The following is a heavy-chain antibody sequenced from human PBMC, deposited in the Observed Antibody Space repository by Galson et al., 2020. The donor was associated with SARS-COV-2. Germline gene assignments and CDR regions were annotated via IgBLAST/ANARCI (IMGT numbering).Heavy chain of an antibody. CDR3: AGGPLCNSTSCPTSDAFGI. V-gene: IGHV3-13*01. CDR1: GFTFSHYD. J-gene: IGHJ3*02. Sequence: GGSLRLSCAASGFTFSHYDMHWVRQATGKGLEWVSTIGTSSDTFYPDSVKGRFTISRENAKNSFFLQMNSLRIGDTAVYYCAGGPLCNSTSCPTSDAFGIWGQGTVVTVSS. CDR2: IGTSSDT. D-gene: IGHD2-2*01.